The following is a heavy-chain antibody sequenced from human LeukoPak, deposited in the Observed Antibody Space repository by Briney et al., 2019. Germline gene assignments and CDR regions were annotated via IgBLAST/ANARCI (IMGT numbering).Heavy chain of an antibody. CDR3: ARDDGYNFWYFDY. CDR2: MYYSGST. J-gene: IGHJ4*02. Sequence: SETLSLTXTVSGGSISSYYWSWIRQPPGKGLEWIAYMYYSGSTNYNPSLKSRVTISVDTSKNQFSLKLSSVTAADTAVYYCARDDGYNFWYFDYWGQGTLVPVSS. D-gene: IGHD5-24*01. CDR1: GGSISSYY. V-gene: IGHV4-59*01.